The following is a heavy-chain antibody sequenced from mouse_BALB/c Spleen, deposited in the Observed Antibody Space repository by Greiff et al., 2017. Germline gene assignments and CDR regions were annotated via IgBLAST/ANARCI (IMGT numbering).Heavy chain of an antibody. J-gene: IGHJ3*01. D-gene: IGHD2-2*01. CDR2: ISSGGST. Sequence: EVQGVESGGGLVKPGGSLKLSCAASGFTFSSYAMSWVRQTPEKRLEWVASISSGGSTYYPDSVKGRFTISRDNARNILYLQMSSLRSEDTAMYYCARVGYDAWFAYWGQGTLVTVSA. V-gene: IGHV5-6-5*01. CDR3: ARVGYDAWFAY. CDR1: GFTFSSYA.